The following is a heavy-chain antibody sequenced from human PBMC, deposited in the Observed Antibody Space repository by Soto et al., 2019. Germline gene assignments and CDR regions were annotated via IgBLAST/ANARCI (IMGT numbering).Heavy chain of an antibody. V-gene: IGHV1-69*01. CDR2: IIPIFGTA. D-gene: IGHD2-21*02. J-gene: IGHJ3*02. CDR1: GGTFSSYA. Sequence: QVQLVQSGAEVKKPGSSVKVSCKAPGGTFSSYAISWVRQAPGQGLEWMGGIIPIFGTANYAQKFQGRVTITADESTSTAYMELSSLRSEDTAVYYCARYPPAYCGGDCYPRGAFDIWGQGTMVTVSS. CDR3: ARYPPAYCGGDCYPRGAFDI.